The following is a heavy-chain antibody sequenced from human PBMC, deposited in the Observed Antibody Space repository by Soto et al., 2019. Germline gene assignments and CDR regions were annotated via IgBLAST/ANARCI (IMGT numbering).Heavy chain of an antibody. J-gene: IGHJ4*02. CDR2: IKEDGSDK. CDR3: ARGGSESDY. CDR1: GFTFSTYW. V-gene: IGHV3-7*01. Sequence: EVQLVESGGGLVQPGGSLRLSCAASGFTFSTYWMTWVRQAPGKGLEWVANIKEDGSDKNYEDAVKGRFTISRDNAKNSLYLQMNSLRVEDTALYCCARGGSESDYWGQGTLVIVSS.